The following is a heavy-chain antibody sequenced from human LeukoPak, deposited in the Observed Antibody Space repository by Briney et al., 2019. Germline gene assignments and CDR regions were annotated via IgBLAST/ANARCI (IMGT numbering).Heavy chain of an antibody. V-gene: IGHV6-1*01. CDR2: TYYRSKLYN. Sequence: SQTLSLTCAVSGDSFSSNSAAWNWLRQSPSIGLEGLGRTYYRSKLYNDYAVSVKSRITINPDTSENHFPLQLNSVTPEDTAVYYCARGYGYYFDYWGQGTLVTVSS. J-gene: IGHJ4*02. CDR3: ARGYGYYFDY. D-gene: IGHD5-18*01. CDR1: GDSFSSNSAA.